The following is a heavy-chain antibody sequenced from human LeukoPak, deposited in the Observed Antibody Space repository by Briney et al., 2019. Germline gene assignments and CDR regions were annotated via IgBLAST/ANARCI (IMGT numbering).Heavy chain of an antibody. CDR3: ARRYGDYVGSFEY. D-gene: IGHD4-17*01. Sequence: PGGSLRLSCAASRFTFDDYSMNWVRQAPGKGLEWASSISTSSSYIYYADSVKGRFTISRDNAKNSLYLQMNSLRAEGTAVYYCARRYGDYVGSFEYWGQGTQVTVSS. J-gene: IGHJ4*02. CDR1: RFTFDDYS. CDR2: ISTSSSYI. V-gene: IGHV3-21*01.